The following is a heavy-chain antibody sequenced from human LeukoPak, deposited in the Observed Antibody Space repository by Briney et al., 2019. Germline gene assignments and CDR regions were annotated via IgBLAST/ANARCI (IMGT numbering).Heavy chain of an antibody. CDR3: AREGHTSGFCGSFDI. CDR2: MSFDGSQ. CDR1: GRPFSSSI. J-gene: IGHJ3*02. Sequence: GGSLRLSCALSGRPFSSSIMHWVRRVPGKGLEWVAGMSFDGSQYYVESVKGRFTISRDNSGNTVYLHMTSLRPEDTAVYFCAREGHTSGFCGSFDIWGQGTTVTISS. D-gene: IGHD5-12*01. V-gene: IGHV3-30*03.